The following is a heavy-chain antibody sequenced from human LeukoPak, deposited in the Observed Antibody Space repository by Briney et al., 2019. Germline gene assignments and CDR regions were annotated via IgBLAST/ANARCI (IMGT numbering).Heavy chain of an antibody. CDR3: AKDSDRTLDY. D-gene: IGHD1-26*01. J-gene: IGHJ4*02. CDR1: GFPFSSYG. V-gene: IGHV3-30*02. Sequence: PGGSLRLSCAASGFPFSSYGMHGVRGAPDKGVGWVTFIRYDGSNKSYADSVKGRFTISRDNSKNTLYLQMNSLRAEDTAVYYCAKDSDRTLDYWGQGTLVTASS. CDR2: IRYDGSNK.